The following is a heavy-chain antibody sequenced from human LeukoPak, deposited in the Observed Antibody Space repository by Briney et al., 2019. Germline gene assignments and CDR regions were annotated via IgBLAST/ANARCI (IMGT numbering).Heavy chain of an antibody. D-gene: IGHD5-18*01. V-gene: IGHV3-23*01. CDR3: AKAGYSYGYSDY. Sequence: PGGSLRLSCAASGFTFSSYAMSWVRQAPGKGLEWVSAISGSGGSTYYADSVKGRFTISRDNSKNTLYLQMNSLGAEDTAVYYCAKAGYSYGYSDYGGQGTLVTVSS. CDR1: GFTFSSYA. J-gene: IGHJ4*02. CDR2: ISGSGGST.